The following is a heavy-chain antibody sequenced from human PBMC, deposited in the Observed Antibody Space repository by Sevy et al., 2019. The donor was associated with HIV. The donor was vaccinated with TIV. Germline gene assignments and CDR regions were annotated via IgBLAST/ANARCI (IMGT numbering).Heavy chain of an antibody. CDR2: ISGSGRST. D-gene: IGHD6-13*01. J-gene: IGHJ6*03. CDR3: AKAGRAAAGHYYYYYYMDV. Sequence: GGSLRLSCAASGFTFSSYAMSWVRQAPGKGLEWVSAISGSGRSTYYADSVKGRFTISRDNSKNTLYLQMNSLRAEDTAVYYCAKAGRAAAGHYYYYYYMDVWGKGTTVTVSS. CDR1: GFTFSSYA. V-gene: IGHV3-23*01.